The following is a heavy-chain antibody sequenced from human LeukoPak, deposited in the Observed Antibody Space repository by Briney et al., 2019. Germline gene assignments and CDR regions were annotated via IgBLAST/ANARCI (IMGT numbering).Heavy chain of an antibody. Sequence: PGGSLRLSCAASGFTFSSYGMHWVRHAPGKGLEWVAVISYDGSNKYYADSVKGRFTISRDNSKNTLYLQMNSLRAEDTAVYYCAKCIFYGDYEYYFDSWGQGTLVTVSS. D-gene: IGHD4-17*01. V-gene: IGHV3-30*18. CDR3: AKCIFYGDYEYYFDS. CDR2: ISYDGSNK. J-gene: IGHJ4*02. CDR1: GFTFSSYG.